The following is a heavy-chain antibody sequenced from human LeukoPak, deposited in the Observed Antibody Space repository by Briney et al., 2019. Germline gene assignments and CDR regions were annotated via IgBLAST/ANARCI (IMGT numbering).Heavy chain of an antibody. J-gene: IGHJ4*02. CDR3: ARVLWFGGIYYFDY. D-gene: IGHD3-10*01. V-gene: IGHV3-7*04. Sequence: GGSLRLSCAASGFSFRSLWMSWVRQAPGKGLEWVASIKEDGSDKYYVESVKGRFTISRENARNSLYLQMNSLRAEDTAVYYCARVLWFGGIYYFDYWGQGTLVTVSS. CDR1: GFSFRSLW. CDR2: IKEDGSDK.